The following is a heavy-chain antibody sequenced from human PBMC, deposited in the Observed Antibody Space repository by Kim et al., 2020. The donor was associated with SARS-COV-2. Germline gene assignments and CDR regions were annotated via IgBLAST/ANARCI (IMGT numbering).Heavy chain of an antibody. V-gene: IGHV3-33*01. D-gene: IGHD7-27*01. CDR2: IWASGGEK. J-gene: IGHJ4*02. CDR1: GFLFRSYG. Sequence: GGSLRLSCVVSGFLFRSYGMHWVRQAPGKGLEWVAVIWASGGEKYYTDSVKGRFAVSRDNSKNTLYLEMNSLRVEDTAVYYCARLSVAWGFDFWGQGTLVSVSS. CDR3: ARLSVAWGFDF.